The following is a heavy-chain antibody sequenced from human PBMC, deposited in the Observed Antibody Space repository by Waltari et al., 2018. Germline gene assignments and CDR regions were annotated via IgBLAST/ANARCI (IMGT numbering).Heavy chain of an antibody. CDR2: IYYSGST. CDR1: GGSISSHY. CDR3: ARDPGWTTVTTNLYGMDV. J-gene: IGHJ6*02. D-gene: IGHD4-17*01. V-gene: IGHV4-59*11. Sequence: QVQLQESGPGLVKPSETLSLTCTVSGGSISSHYWSWIRQPPGKGLEWIGYIYYSGSTNHNPSLKSRVTISVDTSKNQFSLKLSSVTAADTAVYYCARDPGWTTVTTNLYGMDVWGQGTTVTVSS.